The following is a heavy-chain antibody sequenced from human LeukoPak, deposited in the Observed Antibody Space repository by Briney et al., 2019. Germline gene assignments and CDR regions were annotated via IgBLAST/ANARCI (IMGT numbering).Heavy chain of an antibody. D-gene: IGHD3-3*01. V-gene: IGHV4-30-4*07. CDR2: IYYSGST. J-gene: IGHJ5*02. CDR3: ARGEIFGVVINKFNWFDP. Sequence: SETLSLTCAVSGGSISSGGYSWSWIRQPPGKGLEWIGYIYYSGSTYYNPSLKSRVTISVDTSKNQFSLKLSSVTAADTAVYYCARGEIFGVVINKFNWFDPWGQRTLVTVSS. CDR1: GGSISSGGYS.